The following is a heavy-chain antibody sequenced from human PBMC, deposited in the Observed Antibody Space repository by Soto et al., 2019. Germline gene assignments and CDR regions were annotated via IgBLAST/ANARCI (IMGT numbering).Heavy chain of an antibody. CDR3: ARERSRGCDS. CDR1: GYTFTSYD. V-gene: IGHV1-8*01. J-gene: IGHJ4*02. Sequence: QVQLVQSGAEVKKPGASVKVSCKASGYTFTSYDINWVRQATAQGLEGMGWLHPNSGNTAYAQKFQGRVTMTRNTSISAAYMELSSLRSEDTAVYYCARERSRGCDSWGQGTLVTVSS. CDR2: LHPNSGNT. D-gene: IGHD6-19*01.